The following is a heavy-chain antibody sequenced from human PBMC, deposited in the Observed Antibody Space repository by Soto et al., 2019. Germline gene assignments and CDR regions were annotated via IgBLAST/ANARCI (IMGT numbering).Heavy chain of an antibody. Sequence: EVQVVESGGGWEQPGGSLRLSCAASGFTFSAYSMIWVRQAPGKGLEWVSYISSSSSPIYYADSVKGRFTIPRDNAKNPLFLPMNRPRAEDPALYFCAIRSFTVRDWYFELWGRGTLVTVSS. CDR1: GFTFSAYS. CDR3: AIRSFTVRDWYFEL. V-gene: IGHV3-48*01. CDR2: ISSSSSPI. J-gene: IGHJ2*01. D-gene: IGHD4-17*01.